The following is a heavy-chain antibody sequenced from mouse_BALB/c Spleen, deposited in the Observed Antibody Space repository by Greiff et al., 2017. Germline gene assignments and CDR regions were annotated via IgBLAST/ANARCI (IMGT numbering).Heavy chain of an antibody. V-gene: IGHV5-6*01. Sequence: EVQLVESGGDLVKPGGSLKLSCAASGFTFSSYGMSWVRQTPDKRLEWVATISSGGSYTYYPDSVKGRFTISRDNANNTLYLQMSSLKSEDTAMYYCAKDENPMDYWGQGTSVTVSS. CDR3: AKDENPMDY. J-gene: IGHJ4*01. CDR1: GFTFSSYG. CDR2: ISSGGSYT.